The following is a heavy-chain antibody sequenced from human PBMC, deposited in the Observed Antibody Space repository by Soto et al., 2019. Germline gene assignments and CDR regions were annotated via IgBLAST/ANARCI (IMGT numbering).Heavy chain of an antibody. D-gene: IGHD6-19*01. CDR2: IYYSGST. CDR1: GGSISSYY. J-gene: IGHJ3*02. CDR3: ARAEEAYSSGWYGDAFDI. V-gene: IGHV4-59*01. Sequence: SETLSLTCTVSGGSISSYYWSWIRQPPGKGLEWIGYIYYSGSTNYNPSLKSRVTISVDTSKNQFSLKLSSVTAADTAVYYCARAEEAYSSGWYGDAFDIWGQGTTVTVSS.